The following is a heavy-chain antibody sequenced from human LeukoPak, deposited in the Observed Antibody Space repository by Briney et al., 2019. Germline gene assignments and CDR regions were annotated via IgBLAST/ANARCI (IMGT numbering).Heavy chain of an antibody. CDR2: INPEDSDT. Sequence: GESLKISCKGSGYSFTSYWIGWVRQMPGKGLEWMGTINPEDSDTTYSPSFQGQVTISADKSISTAYLQWSSLKASDTAMYYCARRGNSFGGTAFDIWGQGTMVTVSS. V-gene: IGHV5-51*01. CDR1: GYSFTSYW. CDR3: ARRGNSFGGTAFDI. J-gene: IGHJ3*02. D-gene: IGHD4-23*01.